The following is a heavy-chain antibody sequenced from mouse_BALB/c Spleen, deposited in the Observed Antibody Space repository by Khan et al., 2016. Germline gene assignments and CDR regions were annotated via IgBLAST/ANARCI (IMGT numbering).Heavy chain of an antibody. V-gene: IGHV9-3*02. J-gene: IGHJ2*01. CDR3: ARIATVGATDFDD. D-gene: IGHD1-1*01. CDR2: INTNTGEP. CDR1: GYTFTNYG. Sequence: QIQLVQSGPELKKPGETVKISCKASGYTFTNYGMNWVKQAPGKGLKWMGWINTNTGEPTYAEEFKGRFAFSLETSASTAYLQLNNLKNEDTATSFCARIATVGATDFDDWGQGTTLTVSS.